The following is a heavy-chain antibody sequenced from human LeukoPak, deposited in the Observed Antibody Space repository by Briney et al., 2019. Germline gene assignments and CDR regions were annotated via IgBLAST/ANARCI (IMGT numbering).Heavy chain of an antibody. V-gene: IGHV6-1*01. CDR1: GDSVSSNSAA. J-gene: IGHJ6*02. CDR3: ARSRLIAVAGTYYYYGMDV. Sequence: PSQTLSLTCAISGDSVSSNSAAWNWIRQSPSRGLEWLGRTYYRSKWYNDYAVSVKSRITINPDTSKNQFSLQLNSVTPEDTAVYYCARSRLIAVAGTYYYYGMDVWGQGTTVTVSS. D-gene: IGHD6-19*01. CDR2: TYYRSKWYN.